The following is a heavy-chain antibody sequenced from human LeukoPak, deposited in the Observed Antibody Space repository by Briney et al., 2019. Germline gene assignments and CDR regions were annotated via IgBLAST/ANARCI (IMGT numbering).Heavy chain of an antibody. CDR2: IYHSGST. Sequence: PSGTLSPTCAVSGGSISSSNWWSWVRPPPGKGLEWIGEIYHSGSTNYNPSLKSRVTISVDTSKNQFSLKLSSVTAADTAVYYCAREDGSGSFMDVWGKGTTVTVSS. CDR3: AREDGSGSFMDV. D-gene: IGHD3-10*01. V-gene: IGHV4-4*02. CDR1: GGSISSSNW. J-gene: IGHJ6*04.